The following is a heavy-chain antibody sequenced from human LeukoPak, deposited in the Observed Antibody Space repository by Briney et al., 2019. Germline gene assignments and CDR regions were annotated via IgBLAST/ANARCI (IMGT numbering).Heavy chain of an antibody. Sequence: KPGGSLRLSCAASGFTFSDYYMSWIRQAPGKGLEWVSYISSSSSYTNYADSVKGRFTISRDNAKNSLYLQMNSLRAEDTAVYYCARSIAAIVGATSGYYFDYWGQGTLVTVSS. CDR1: GFTFSDYY. J-gene: IGHJ4*02. D-gene: IGHD1-26*01. CDR2: ISSSSSYT. V-gene: IGHV3-11*03. CDR3: ARSIAAIVGATSGYYFDY.